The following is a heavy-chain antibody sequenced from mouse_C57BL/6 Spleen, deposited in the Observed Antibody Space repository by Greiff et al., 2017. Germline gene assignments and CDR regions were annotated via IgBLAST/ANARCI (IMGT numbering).Heavy chain of an antibody. CDR3: ASGAFDVWFAY. CDR2: INPNNGGT. CDR1: GYTFTDYN. J-gene: IGHJ3*01. V-gene: IGHV1-22*01. Sequence: VQLQQSGPELVKPGASVKMSCKASGYTFTDYNMHWVKQSHGKSLEWIGYINPNNGGTRYNQKFKGKATLTVNKSSSTAYMELRSLTSEDSSVYYCASGAFDVWFAYWGQGTLVTVSA.